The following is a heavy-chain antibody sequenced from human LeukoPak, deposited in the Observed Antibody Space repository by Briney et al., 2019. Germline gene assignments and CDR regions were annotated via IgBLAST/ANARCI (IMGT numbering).Heavy chain of an antibody. CDR2: IRYDGSNK. V-gene: IGHV3-30*02. J-gene: IGHJ4*02. CDR3: AKDPSGYSSGWYSYY. D-gene: IGHD6-19*01. CDR1: GFTFSSYG. Sequence: PGGSLRLSCAASGFTFSSYGMHWVRQAPGKGLEWAAFIRYDGSNKYYADSVKGRFTISRDNSKNTLYLQMNSLRAEDTAVYYCAKDPSGYSSGWYSYYWGQGTLVTVSS.